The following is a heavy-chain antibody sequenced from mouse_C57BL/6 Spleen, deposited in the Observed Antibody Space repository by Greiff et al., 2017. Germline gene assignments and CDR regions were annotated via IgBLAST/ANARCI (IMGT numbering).Heavy chain of an antibody. CDR2: INPGSGGT. V-gene: IGHV1-54*01. J-gene: IGHJ4*01. CDR1: GYAFTNYL. Sequence: QVQLQQSGAELVRPGTSVKVSCKASGYAFTNYLIEWVKQRPGQGLEWIGVINPGSGGTNYNEKFKGKGTLTADKSSSTAYMQLSSLTSEDSAVYFWAREDGKKDYYAMDYWGQGTSVTVSS. CDR3: AREDGKKDYYAMDY. D-gene: IGHD2-1*01.